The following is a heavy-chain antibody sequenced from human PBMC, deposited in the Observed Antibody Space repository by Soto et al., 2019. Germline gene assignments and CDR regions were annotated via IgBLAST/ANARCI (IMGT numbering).Heavy chain of an antibody. CDR3: ARLYCSSSSCYSVGAFDI. V-gene: IGHV3-33*01. D-gene: IGHD2-2*01. CDR1: GFTFSSYG. CDR2: IWFDGSDK. J-gene: IGHJ3*02. Sequence: GSLRLSCAASGFTFSSYGMHWVRQAPGKGLEWVALIWFDGSDKYYTDSVKGRFTISRDNSKNTLYLQMNSLRAEDTAIYYCARLYCSSSSCYSVGAFDIRGQGTVVTVSS.